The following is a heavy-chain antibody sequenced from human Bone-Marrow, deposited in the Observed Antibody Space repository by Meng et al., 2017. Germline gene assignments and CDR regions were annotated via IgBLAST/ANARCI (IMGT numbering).Heavy chain of an antibody. CDR1: GYSFTGYW. J-gene: IGHJ3*02. CDR2: IYPGDSDT. V-gene: IGHV5-51*01. CDR3: ASMYGSGNTEDAFDI. Sequence: GESLKISCKGSGYSFTGYWIGWVRQMPGKGLEWMGIIYPGDSDTRYSPSFQGQVTISADKSISTAYLQWSSLKASDTAMYYCASMYGSGNTEDAFDIWGQGTMVTVSS. D-gene: IGHD3-10*01.